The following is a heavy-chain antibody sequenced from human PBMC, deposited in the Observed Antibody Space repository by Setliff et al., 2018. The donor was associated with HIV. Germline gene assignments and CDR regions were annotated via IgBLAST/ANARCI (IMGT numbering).Heavy chain of an antibody. J-gene: IGHJ2*01. V-gene: IGHV3-48*04. CDR1: GFVFSDHS. D-gene: IGHD2-2*01. CDR2: ISTTGTTT. CDR3: ARDSSGQSTFLAPPWYFDL. Sequence: PGGSLRLSCVGSGFVFSDHSLHWVRQAPGEGLEWLSIISTTGTTTYYADSVKGRFTISRDNARNLVFLQMNSLRAEDTAAYYCARDSSGQSTFLAPPWYFDLWGRGTLVTVSS.